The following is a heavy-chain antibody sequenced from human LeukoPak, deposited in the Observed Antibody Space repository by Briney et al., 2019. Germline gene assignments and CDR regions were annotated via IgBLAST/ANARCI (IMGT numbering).Heavy chain of an antibody. V-gene: IGHV3-21*01. Sequence: GGSLRLSCAASGFTFSSYSMNWVRHAPGKGLEWVSSISSSSSYIYYADSLKGRFTISRDNAKNSLYLQMNSLRAEDTAVYYCARDFDYGDYVGWFDPWGGGTLVTVSS. J-gene: IGHJ5*02. CDR1: GFTFSSYS. D-gene: IGHD4-17*01. CDR3: ARDFDYGDYVGWFDP. CDR2: ISSSSSYI.